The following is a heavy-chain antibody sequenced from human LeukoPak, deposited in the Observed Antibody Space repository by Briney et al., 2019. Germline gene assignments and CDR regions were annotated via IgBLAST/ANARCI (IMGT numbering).Heavy chain of an antibody. CDR1: GGSISSSSYY. CDR3: ARLDILTGYYIL. J-gene: IGHJ4*02. D-gene: IGHD3-9*01. Sequence: SETLSLTCTVSGGSISSSSYYWGWIRQPPGKGLEWIGSIYYSGSTYYNPSLKSRVTISVDTSKNQFPLKLSSVTAADTAVYYCARLDILTGYYILWGQGTLVTVSS. V-gene: IGHV4-39*01. CDR2: IYYSGST.